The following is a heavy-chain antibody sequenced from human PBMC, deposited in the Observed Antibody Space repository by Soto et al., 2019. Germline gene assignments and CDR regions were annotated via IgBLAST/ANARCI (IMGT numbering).Heavy chain of an antibody. J-gene: IGHJ4*02. V-gene: IGHV5-51*01. D-gene: IGHD3-10*01. CDR2: IYPGDSDT. Sequence: PGESLKISCKGSGYSFTSYWIGWVRQMPGKGLEWMGIIYPGDSDTRYSPSFQGQITISADKSISTAYLQWSSLKASDTAMYYCARQSMVRGVIIGRNFDYWGQGTRVTVSS. CDR1: GYSFTSYW. CDR3: ARQSMVRGVIIGRNFDY.